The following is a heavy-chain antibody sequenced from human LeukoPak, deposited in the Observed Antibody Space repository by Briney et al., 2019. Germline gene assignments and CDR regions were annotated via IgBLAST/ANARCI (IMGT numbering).Heavy chain of an antibody. CDR2: INPNSGGT. J-gene: IGHJ6*02. D-gene: IGHD6-19*01. CDR3: ARDRMAPIYSSGNYYYGMDV. CDR1: GYTFTGYY. Sequence: GASVKVSCKASGYTFTGYYMHWVRQAPGQGLEWMGWINPNSGGTNYAQKFQGWVTMTRDTSISTAYMELSRLRSDDTAVYYCARDRMAPIYSSGNYYYGMDVWGQGTTVTVSS. V-gene: IGHV1-2*04.